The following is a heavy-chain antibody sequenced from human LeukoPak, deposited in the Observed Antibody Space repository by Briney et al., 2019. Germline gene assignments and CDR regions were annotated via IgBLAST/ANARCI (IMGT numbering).Heavy chain of an antibody. CDR3: ARLRTNYFGSGSYFDY. CDR1: GGSISTSNYY. J-gene: IGHJ4*02. V-gene: IGHV4-39*07. Sequence: MASETLSLTCTVSGGSISTSNYYWGWIRQPPGKGLEWIGIIYYSGTSYYNPSLKSRVAISVDTAKSQFSLTLSAVTAADTAVYYCARLRTNYFGSGSYFDYWGQGTLVTVSS. CDR2: IYYSGTS. D-gene: IGHD3-10*01.